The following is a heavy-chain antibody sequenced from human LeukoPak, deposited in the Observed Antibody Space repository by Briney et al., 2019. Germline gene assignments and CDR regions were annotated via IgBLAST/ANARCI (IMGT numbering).Heavy chain of an antibody. Sequence: GGSLRLSCAASGFTFSSYSMNWVRQAPGKGLEWVSSISSSSSYIYYADSVKGRFTISRDNAKNSLYLQMNSLRAEDTAVYYCAVQEGSSSPFDYWGQGTLATVSS. CDR3: AVQEGSSSPFDY. D-gene: IGHD6-6*01. V-gene: IGHV3-21*01. CDR2: ISSSSSYI. J-gene: IGHJ4*02. CDR1: GFTFSSYS.